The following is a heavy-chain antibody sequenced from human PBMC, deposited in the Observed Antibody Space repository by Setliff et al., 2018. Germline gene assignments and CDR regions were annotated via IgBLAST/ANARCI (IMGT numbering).Heavy chain of an antibody. J-gene: IGHJ6*03. CDR2: INPSSGGT. CDR1: RYTFNDYY. Sequence: ASVKVSCKAFRYTFNDYYIHWVRQTPGQGLEWMGRINPSSGGTDDAQNFLGRVTMTRDTAISTAYMELSRLTSDDTAVYYCARAEYTSSSLYYMDVWGKGTTVTVSS. CDR3: ARAEYTSSSLYYMDV. V-gene: IGHV1-2*06. D-gene: IGHD6-6*01.